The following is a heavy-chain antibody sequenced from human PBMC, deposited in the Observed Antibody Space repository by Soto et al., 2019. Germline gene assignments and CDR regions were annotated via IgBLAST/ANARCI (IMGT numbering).Heavy chain of an antibody. J-gene: IGHJ4*02. CDR3: APWFGAFDY. V-gene: IGHV3-30*03. Sequence: QVQLVESEGCVVQPGRSLRLSCAASGFTFSSYGMHWVRQAPGKGLEWVAVISYDGSNKYYADSVKGRFTISRDNSKNTLYLQMNSLRAEDTAVYYCAPWFGAFDYWGQGTLVTVSS. CDR2: ISYDGSNK. CDR1: GFTFSSYG. D-gene: IGHD3-10*01.